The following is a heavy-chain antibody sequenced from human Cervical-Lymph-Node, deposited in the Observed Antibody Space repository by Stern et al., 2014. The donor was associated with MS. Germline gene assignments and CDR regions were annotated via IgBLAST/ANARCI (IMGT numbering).Heavy chain of an antibody. CDR2: ISSSSSYI. CDR1: GFTFSSYS. J-gene: IGHJ4*02. Sequence: EVQLVESGGGLVKPGGSLRLSCAASGFTFSSYSMNWVRQAPGKGLEWVSSISSSSSYIYYADSVKGRFTISRDNAKNSLYLQMNSLRAEDTAVYYCARGQTYYYDSSGYPFFDYWGQGTLVTVSS. D-gene: IGHD3-22*01. CDR3: ARGQTYYYDSSGYPFFDY. V-gene: IGHV3-21*01.